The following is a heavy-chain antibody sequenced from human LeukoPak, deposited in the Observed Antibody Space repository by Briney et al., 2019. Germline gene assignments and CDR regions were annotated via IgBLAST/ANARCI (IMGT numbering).Heavy chain of an antibody. CDR1: DYSISSGYY. CDR2: IYHSGST. D-gene: IGHD3-22*01. J-gene: IGHJ3*02. Sequence: SETLSLTCTVSDYSISSGYYWGWIRQPPGEGLEWIGSIYHSGSTYYNPSLKSRVTISVDTSKNQFSLKLSSVTAADTAVYYCARDSGLDAFDIWGQGTMVTVSS. V-gene: IGHV4-38-2*02. CDR3: ARDSGLDAFDI.